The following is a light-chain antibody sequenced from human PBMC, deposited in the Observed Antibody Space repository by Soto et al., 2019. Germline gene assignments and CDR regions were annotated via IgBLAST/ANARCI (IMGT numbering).Light chain of an antibody. CDR3: QHYNSCSEA. Sequence: DIQMTQSPSTLSGSVGDRVTSTCRASQTISSWLAWYQQKPGKAPKLLIYKASTLKSGVPSRFSGSGSGTEFTLTISSLQPDDFATYYCQHYNSCSEAFGQGTKVDI. CDR2: KAS. J-gene: IGKJ1*01. V-gene: IGKV1-5*03. CDR1: QTISSW.